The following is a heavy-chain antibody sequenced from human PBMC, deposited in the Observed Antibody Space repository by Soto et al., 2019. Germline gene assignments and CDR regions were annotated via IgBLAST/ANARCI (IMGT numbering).Heavy chain of an antibody. CDR1: GGXISSSNYY. CDR2: IYYSGST. J-gene: IGHJ5*02. CDR3: ATQEVGGSYVYTFDP. Sequence: GXGLVKPSETLSLTCTVSGGXISSSNYYWGXIRQPPGKGLEWIGSIYYSGSTYYNPSLKSRVTISVDTSKNQFSLKLSSVTAADTAVYYCATQEVGGSYVYTFDPWGQGTLVTVSS. V-gene: IGHV4-39*01. D-gene: IGHD1-26*01.